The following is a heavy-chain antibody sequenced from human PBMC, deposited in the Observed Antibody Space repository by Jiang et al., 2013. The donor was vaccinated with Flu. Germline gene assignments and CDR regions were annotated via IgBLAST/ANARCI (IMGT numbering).Heavy chain of an antibody. CDR1: GGSVSSGSYY. Sequence: LLKPSETLSLTCTVSGGSVSSGSYYWSWIRQPPGKGLEWIGYIYYSGSTNYNPSLKSRVTISVDTSKNQFSLKLSSVTAADTAVYYCARDHSVKDYYYYGMDVWGQGPRSPSP. CDR3: ARDHSVKDYYYYGMDV. J-gene: IGHJ6*02. D-gene: IGHD3-22*01. V-gene: IGHV4-61*01. CDR2: IYYSGST.